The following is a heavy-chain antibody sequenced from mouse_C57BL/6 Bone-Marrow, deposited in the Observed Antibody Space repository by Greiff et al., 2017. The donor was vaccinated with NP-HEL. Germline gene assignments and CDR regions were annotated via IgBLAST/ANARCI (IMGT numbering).Heavy chain of an antibody. Sequence: VQLKESGGGLVKPGGSLKLSCAASGFTFSSYAMSWVRQTPEKRLEWVATISDGGSYTYYPDNVKGRFTISRDNAKNNLYLQMSHLKSEDTAMYYCARGGYHLFAYWGQGTLVTVSA. J-gene: IGHJ3*01. D-gene: IGHD2-2*01. CDR3: ARGGYHLFAY. V-gene: IGHV5-4*01. CDR1: GFTFSSYA. CDR2: ISDGGSYT.